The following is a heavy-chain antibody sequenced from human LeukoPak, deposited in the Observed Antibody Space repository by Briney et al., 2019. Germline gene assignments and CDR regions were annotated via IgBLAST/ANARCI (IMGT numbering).Heavy chain of an antibody. D-gene: IGHD3-10*01. J-gene: IGHJ6*04. CDR3: ARDINYDCGMDV. Sequence: GGSLRLSCAASGFSFSSYAMHWVRQAPGKGLEWVADISYDGSNKYYADSVKGRFTISRDNSKNTLYLQMNSLRAEDTAVYYCARDINYDCGMDVWGKGTAVTDPS. V-gene: IGHV3-30*04. CDR1: GFSFSSYA. CDR2: ISYDGSNK.